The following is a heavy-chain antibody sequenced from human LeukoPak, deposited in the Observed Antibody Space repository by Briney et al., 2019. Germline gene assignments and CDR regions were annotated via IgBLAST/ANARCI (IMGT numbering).Heavy chain of an antibody. D-gene: IGHD3-10*01. J-gene: IGHJ4*02. Sequence: PGGSLRLSCAASGFTVSSYYMSWVRQAPGKGLEWVSVLYSDYSTYYADSVKGRFTISRDNSKNTLYLQMNSLRAEDTAVYYCARHLLWFGELSGGFDYWGQGTLVTVSS. CDR2: LYSDYST. CDR3: ARHLLWFGELSGGFDY. V-gene: IGHV3-53*01. CDR1: GFTVSSYY.